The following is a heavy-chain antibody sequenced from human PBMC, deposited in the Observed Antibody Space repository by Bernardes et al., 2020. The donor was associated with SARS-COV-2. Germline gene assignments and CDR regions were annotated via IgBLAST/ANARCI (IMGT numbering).Heavy chain of an antibody. Sequence: SVKVSCKASGYTFSTNGISWVRQAPGQGLEWMGRIRAYSGNTDYAQKFQGRVTMTTDTSTSTAYMELRSLRSDDTAVYYCARGDTLNWLDPWGQGTLVTVSS. J-gene: IGHJ5*02. CDR3: ARGDTLNWLDP. V-gene: IGHV1-18*01. CDR1: GYTFSTNG. CDR2: IRAYSGNT. D-gene: IGHD5-18*01.